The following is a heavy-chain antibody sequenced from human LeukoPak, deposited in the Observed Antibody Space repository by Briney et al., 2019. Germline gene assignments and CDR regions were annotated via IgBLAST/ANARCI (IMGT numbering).Heavy chain of an antibody. Sequence: PETLSRTCTVPGYSISSGYYWGWFRQPPGNVLEWIGITFHIGTTYYNPSLQSRVTISVDTSKNQFSLKLSSVTAADTAVYYCARVGQPALMGGSQTYYFDYWGQGTLVTVSS. V-gene: IGHV4-38-2*02. D-gene: IGHD3-16*01. CDR3: ARVGQPALMGGSQTYYFDY. J-gene: IGHJ4*02. CDR2: TFHIGTT. CDR1: GYSISSGYY.